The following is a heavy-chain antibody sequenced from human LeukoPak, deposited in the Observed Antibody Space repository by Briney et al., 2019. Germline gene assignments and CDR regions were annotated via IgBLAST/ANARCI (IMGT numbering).Heavy chain of an antibody. J-gene: IGHJ4*02. V-gene: IGHV3-74*01. CDR2: VNNDGSAT. CDR1: GFDFSSNW. CDR3: TSFFETN. D-gene: IGHD2/OR15-2a*01. Sequence: GGSLRLSCAASGFDFSSNWIHWVRQAPGKGLVWVSHVNNDGSATSYADSVKGRFTISRDSAKNTVYLHMNSLRVEDTAVYYCTSFFETNWGQGTLVTVSS.